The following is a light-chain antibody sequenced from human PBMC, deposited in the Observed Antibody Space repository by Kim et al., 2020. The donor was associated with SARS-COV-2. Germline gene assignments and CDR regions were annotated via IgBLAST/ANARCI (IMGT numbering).Light chain of an antibody. CDR1: SSDVGGYIY. J-gene: IGLJ2*01. V-gene: IGLV2-8*01. CDR3: SSYAGNHAVV. CDR2: EVN. Sequence: GQSGTISCTATSSDVGGYIYVSWYQLHPGKAPKLIIYEVNTRPSGVPDRFSGSKSGNTASLTVSGLQAEDEADYYCSSYAGNHAVVFGGGTQLTVL.